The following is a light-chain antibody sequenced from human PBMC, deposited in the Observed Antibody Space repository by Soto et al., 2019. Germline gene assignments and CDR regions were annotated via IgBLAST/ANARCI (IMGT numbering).Light chain of an antibody. CDR2: DAS. CDR3: TPRSNCLPI. J-gene: IGKJ4*01. V-gene: IGKV3-11*01. CDR1: QSVSSS. Sequence: EIVLTQSPATLSLSPGERATLSSRASQSVSSSLAWYQQTPGQAPRLLIYDASNRATGIPARFSGSGSGTDFTLTISSLETEVFADYYATPRSNCLPILGGG.